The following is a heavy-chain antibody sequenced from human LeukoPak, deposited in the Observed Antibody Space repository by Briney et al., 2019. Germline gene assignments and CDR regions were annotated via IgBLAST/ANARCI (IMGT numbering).Heavy chain of an antibody. CDR3: ARDLTGRYSIGYYYMDV. V-gene: IGHV1-69*13. J-gene: IGHJ6*03. CDR2: IIPIFGTA. D-gene: IGHD1-14*01. CDR1: GGTFSSYA. Sequence: GASVEVSCKASGGTFSSYAISWVRQAPGQGLEWMGGIIPIFGTANYAQKFQGRVTITADESTSTAYMELSSLRSEDTAVYYCARDLTGRYSIGYYYMDVWGKGTTVTVSS.